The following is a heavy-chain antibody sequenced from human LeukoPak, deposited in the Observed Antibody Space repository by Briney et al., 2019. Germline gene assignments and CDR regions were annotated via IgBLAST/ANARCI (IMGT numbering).Heavy chain of an antibody. V-gene: IGHV3-23*01. CDR1: GLTFSNYA. CDR3: AKDPNGDYVGAFDS. J-gene: IGHJ3*01. Sequence: GGSLRLSCAASGLTFSNYAMTWVRQAPGKGLEWISSITGRGGTSYTDSVKGRFTVYRDNSKITLYLQMNSLRVGDTALYYCAKDPNGDYVGAFDSWGQGTMVTVSS. D-gene: IGHD4-17*01. CDR2: ITGRGGT.